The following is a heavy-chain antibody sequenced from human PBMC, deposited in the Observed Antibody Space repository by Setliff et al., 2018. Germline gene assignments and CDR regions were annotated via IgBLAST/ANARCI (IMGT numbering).Heavy chain of an antibody. Sequence: GASVKVSCKASGYTFTGYYMHWVRQAPGQGLEWMGWINPNSGGTNYAQKFQGWVTMTRDTSISTAYMELSRLRSDDTAVYYCARSGWLREYYSDYWGQGTLVTVSS. CDR1: GYTFTGYY. J-gene: IGHJ4*02. V-gene: IGHV1-2*04. CDR3: ARSGWLREYYSDY. CDR2: INPNSGGT. D-gene: IGHD5-12*01.